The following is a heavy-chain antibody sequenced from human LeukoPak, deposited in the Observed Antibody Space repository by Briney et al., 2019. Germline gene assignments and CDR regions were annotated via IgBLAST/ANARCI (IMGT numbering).Heavy chain of an antibody. CDR3: VRDSGYSDGLTY. J-gene: IGHJ4*02. CDR1: GFSFRDSF. V-gene: IGHV3-11*01. CDR2: IGSAGTTI. Sequence: KPGGSLRLSCEASGFSFRDSFMTWIRQAPGEGLQFVASIGSAGTTIYYGDSAKGRFTISRDNAKNSLYLQFNSLRAEDTAIYYCVRDSGYSDGLTYWGQGTLVTVSS. D-gene: IGHD5-24*01.